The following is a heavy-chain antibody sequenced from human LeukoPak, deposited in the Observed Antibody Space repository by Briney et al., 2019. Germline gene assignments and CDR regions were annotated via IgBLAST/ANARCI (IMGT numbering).Heavy chain of an antibody. CDR2: ISAYNGNT. J-gene: IGHJ5*02. Sequence: ASVKVSCKASGYTFTSYGISWVRRAPGQGLEWMGWISAYNGNTNYAQKLQGRVTMTTDTSTSTAYMELRGLRSDDTAVYYCARDRCSSTSCENWFDPWGQGTLVTVSS. CDR3: ARDRCSSTSCENWFDP. CDR1: GYTFTSYG. V-gene: IGHV1-18*01. D-gene: IGHD2-2*01.